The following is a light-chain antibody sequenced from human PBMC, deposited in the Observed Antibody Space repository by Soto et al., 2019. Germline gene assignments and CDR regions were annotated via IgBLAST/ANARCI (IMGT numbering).Light chain of an antibody. Sequence: EIVLTQSPATLSLSPGARATLSCRASQSISNYLDWYQHKPGQAPRLLIYDASSRATGIPARFGGSGSGTDLSLTISSLEPEDFAVYFCQLRSNWPPTWTFGEGTKVEVK. J-gene: IGKJ1*01. CDR1: QSISNY. CDR3: QLRSNWPPTWT. CDR2: DAS. V-gene: IGKV3-11*01.